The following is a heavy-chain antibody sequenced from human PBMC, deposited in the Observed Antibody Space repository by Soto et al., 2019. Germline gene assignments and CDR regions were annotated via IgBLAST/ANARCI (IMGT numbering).Heavy chain of an antibody. CDR2: IRSKAYGGTT. Sequence: GGSLRLSCTASGFTFGDYAMSWFRQAPGKGLEWVGFIRSKAYGGTTEYAASVKGRFTISRDDSKSIAYLQMNSLKTEDTAVYYCTRFFGREGFGELSIAFDYWGQGTLVTVSS. CDR1: GFTFGDYA. CDR3: TRFFGREGFGELSIAFDY. J-gene: IGHJ4*02. D-gene: IGHD3-10*01. V-gene: IGHV3-49*03.